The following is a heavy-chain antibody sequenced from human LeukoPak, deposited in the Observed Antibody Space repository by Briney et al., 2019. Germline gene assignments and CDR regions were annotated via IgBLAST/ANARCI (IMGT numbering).Heavy chain of an antibody. J-gene: IGHJ4*02. CDR1: GFTFSSYG. CDR2: ISYDGSNK. Sequence: PGGSLRLSCAASGFTFSSYGMHWVRQAPGKGLECVAIISYDGSNKYYADSVKGRFTISRDNSKNTLYVQVNSLGTEDTAAYYCAKGSYYDSSGSFYFDYWGQGTLVTVSS. CDR3: AKGSYYDSSGSFYFDY. V-gene: IGHV3-30*18. D-gene: IGHD3-22*01.